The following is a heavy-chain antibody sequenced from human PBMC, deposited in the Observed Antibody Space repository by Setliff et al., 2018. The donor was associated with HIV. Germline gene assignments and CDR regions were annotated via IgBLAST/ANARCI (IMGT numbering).Heavy chain of an antibody. D-gene: IGHD3-22*01. J-gene: IGHJ4*02. Sequence: PSETLSLTCTVSGYSISSGYYWGWIRQPPGKGLEWIGSIYHSGSTYYNPSLKSRVTISVDTSKNQFSLKLSSVTAADTAVYYCARDKPMIVVGGLDFDYWGQGTLVTVSS. CDR2: IYHSGST. V-gene: IGHV4-38-2*02. CDR3: ARDKPMIVVGGLDFDY. CDR1: GYSISSGYY.